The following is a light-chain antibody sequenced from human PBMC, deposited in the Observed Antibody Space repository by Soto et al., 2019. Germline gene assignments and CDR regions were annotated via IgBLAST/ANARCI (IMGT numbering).Light chain of an antibody. CDR1: RPNIGNNY. CDR2: DND. V-gene: IGLV1-51*01. J-gene: IGLJ1*01. Sequence: PPSVSAAPVLKVTISCSGSRPNIGNNYVSWYQQLPGTAPKLLIYDNDKRPSGIPDRFSGSKSGTSATLVTPRFGAGDKARYYFGAGDTGVGGGAFGTETRVPVL. CDR3: GAGDTGVGGGA.